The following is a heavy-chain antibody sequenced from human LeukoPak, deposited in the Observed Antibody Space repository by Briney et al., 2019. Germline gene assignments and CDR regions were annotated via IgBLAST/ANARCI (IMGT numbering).Heavy chain of an antibody. J-gene: IGHJ4*02. CDR1: GGSFSGYY. CDR2: INHSGST. D-gene: IGHD3-10*01. V-gene: IGHV4-34*01. Sequence: PSETLSLTCAVYGGSFSGYYCSWIRQPPGKGLEWIGEINHSGSTNYNPSLKSRVTISVDTSKYQFSLKLSSVTAADTAVYYCARARITMVRGVRYFDYWGQGTLVTVSS. CDR3: ARARITMVRGVRYFDY.